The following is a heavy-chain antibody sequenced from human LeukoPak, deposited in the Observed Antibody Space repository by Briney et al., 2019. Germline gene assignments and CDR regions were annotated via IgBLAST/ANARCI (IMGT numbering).Heavy chain of an antibody. J-gene: IGHJ4*02. CDR3: AREAWKGVLDY. D-gene: IGHD1-1*01. CDR1: GFTFSSYA. CDR2: ISYDGSNK. V-gene: IGHV3-30*04. Sequence: GGSLRLSCAASGFTFSSYAMHWVRQAPGKGLEWVAVISYDGSNKYYADSVKGRFTISRDNSKNTLYLQMNSLRAEDTAVYYCAREAWKGVLDYWGQGTLVTVSS.